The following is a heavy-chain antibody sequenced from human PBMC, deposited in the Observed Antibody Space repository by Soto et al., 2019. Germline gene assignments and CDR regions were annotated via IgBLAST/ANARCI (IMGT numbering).Heavy chain of an antibody. Sequence: SETLSLTCTVCGGSISSSSYYWGWIRQPPGKGLEWIGSIYYSGSTYYNPSLKSRVTISVDTSKNQFSLKLSSVTAADTAVYYCALQAYGPGWFDPWGQGTLVTVSS. V-gene: IGHV4-39*01. D-gene: IGHD2-8*01. J-gene: IGHJ5*02. CDR3: ALQAYGPGWFDP. CDR1: GGSISSSSYY. CDR2: IYYSGST.